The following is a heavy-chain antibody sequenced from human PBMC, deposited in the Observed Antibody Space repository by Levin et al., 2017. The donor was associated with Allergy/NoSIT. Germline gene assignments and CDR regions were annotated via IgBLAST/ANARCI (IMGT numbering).Heavy chain of an antibody. J-gene: IGHJ4*02. CDR2: MNPNSGNT. CDR3: ARGYRVPKYYDILTDARKKTYYFDY. Sequence: ASVKVSCKASGYTFTSYDINWVRQATGQGLEWMGWMNPNSGNTGYAQKFQGRVTMTRNTSISTAYMELSSLRSEDTAVYYCARGYRVPKYYDILTDARKKTYYFDYWGQGTLVTVSS. CDR1: GYTFTSYD. V-gene: IGHV1-8*01. D-gene: IGHD3-9*01.